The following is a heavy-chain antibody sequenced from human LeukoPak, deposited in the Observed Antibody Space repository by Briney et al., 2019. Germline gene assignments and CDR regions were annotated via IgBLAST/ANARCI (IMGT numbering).Heavy chain of an antibody. J-gene: IGHJ3*02. D-gene: IGHD3-22*01. Sequence: GGSLRLSCAAPGFTVSSNYMTWVRQAPGKGLEWVSVIYSGSSTYSADSVKGRFTISRDNSKSTLYLQMNSLRAEDTAVYYCARSVITMNTDAFDIWGQGTMVTVS. CDR2: IYSGSST. CDR1: GFTVSSNY. V-gene: IGHV3-53*01. CDR3: ARSVITMNTDAFDI.